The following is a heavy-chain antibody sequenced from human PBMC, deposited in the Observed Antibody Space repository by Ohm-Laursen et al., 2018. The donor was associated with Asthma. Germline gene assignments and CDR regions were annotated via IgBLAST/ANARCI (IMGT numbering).Heavy chain of an antibody. CDR1: GYTFTSYY. CDR2: INPSGGST. Sequence: GASVKVSCNASGYTFTSYYMHWVRQAPGQGLEWMGIINPSGGSTSYAQKFQGRVTMTRDTSTSTVYMELSSLRSEDTAVYYCARDHSYYGSGSYSSHPNAFDIWGQGTMVTVSS. J-gene: IGHJ3*02. V-gene: IGHV1-46*01. D-gene: IGHD3-10*01. CDR3: ARDHSYYGSGSYSSHPNAFDI.